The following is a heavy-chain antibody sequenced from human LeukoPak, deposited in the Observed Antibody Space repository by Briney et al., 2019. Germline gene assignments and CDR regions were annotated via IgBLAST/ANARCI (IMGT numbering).Heavy chain of an antibody. D-gene: IGHD5-18*01. J-gene: IGHJ4*02. CDR1: GGSISSYY. CDR2: IYTSGST. V-gene: IGHV4-4*07. Sequence: SETLSLTCTVSGGSISSYYWSWIRQPAGKGLEWIGRIYTSGSTNYNPPLKSRVTMPVDTSKNQFSLKLSSVTAADTAVYYCARDSSIQLFDYWGQGTLVTVSS. CDR3: ARDSSIQLFDY.